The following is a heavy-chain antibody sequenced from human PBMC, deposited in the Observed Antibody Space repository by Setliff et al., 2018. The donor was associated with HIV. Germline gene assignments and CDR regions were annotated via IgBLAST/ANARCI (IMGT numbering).Heavy chain of an antibody. Sequence: SSETLSLTCAVSGGSISSSNWWTWVRQPPGKGLEWIGEIYHSGSTNYNPSLRSRVTISVDTSKNHFSLKLSSVTAADTAVYYCASGYGSGTYPGDWGQGTLVTSPQ. CDR1: GGSISSSNW. V-gene: IGHV4-4*02. J-gene: IGHJ4*02. CDR3: ASGYGSGTYPGD. D-gene: IGHD3-10*01. CDR2: IYHSGST.